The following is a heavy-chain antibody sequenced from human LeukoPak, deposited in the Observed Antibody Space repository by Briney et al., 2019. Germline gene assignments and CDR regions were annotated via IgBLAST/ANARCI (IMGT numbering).Heavy chain of an antibody. V-gene: IGHV4-59*01. CDR1: GGSISSYY. CDR3: AREGQWLPDWFDP. D-gene: IGHD6-19*01. J-gene: IGHJ5*02. CDR2: IHYSGST. Sequence: KPSETLSLTCTVSGGSISSYYWSWIRQPPGKGLEWIGYIHYSGSTNYNPSLKGRVTISLDMSKNQFSLKLNSMTAADTAVYYCAREGQWLPDWFDPWGQGTLVTVSS.